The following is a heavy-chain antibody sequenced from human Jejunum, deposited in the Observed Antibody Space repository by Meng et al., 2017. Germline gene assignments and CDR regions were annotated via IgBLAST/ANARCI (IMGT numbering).Heavy chain of an antibody. Sequence: QVQLQESGPGLVKPSQTLSLTCTVSGASLSTGGYYWGWIRQHPEKGLEWVGYTYYDGSTYSNPSLRSRPTISLDLSRSRISLKLTSVTAADTATYYCVRGGFGYSVPFDYWGQGILVTVSS. D-gene: IGHD5/OR15-5a*01. CDR2: TYYDGST. CDR1: GASLSTGGYY. J-gene: IGHJ4*02. V-gene: IGHV4-31*03. CDR3: VRGGFGYSVPFDY.